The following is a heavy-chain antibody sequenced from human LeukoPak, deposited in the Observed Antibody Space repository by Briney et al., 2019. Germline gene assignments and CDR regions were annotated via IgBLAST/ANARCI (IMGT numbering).Heavy chain of an antibody. J-gene: IGHJ4*02. Sequence: PGGSLRLSCAASGFTFSNAWMSWVRQAPGKGLEWVGRIKSKTDGGTTDYAAPVKGRFTISRDDSKNTLYLQMNSLKTEDTAVYYCTTDYYDSSGYPYYFDYWGQGTLVTVSS. D-gene: IGHD3-22*01. CDR1: GFTFSNAW. CDR2: IKSKTDGGTT. V-gene: IGHV3-15*01. CDR3: TTDYYDSSGYPYYFDY.